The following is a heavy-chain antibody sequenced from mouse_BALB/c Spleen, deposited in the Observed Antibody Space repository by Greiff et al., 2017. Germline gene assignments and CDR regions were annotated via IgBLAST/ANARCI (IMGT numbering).Heavy chain of an antibody. V-gene: IGHV1-31*01. CDR1: GYSFTGYY. CDR2: INPYNGAT. CDR3: ARRDGNYAYFDY. J-gene: IGHJ2*01. D-gene: IGHD2-1*01. Sequence: VQLQQSGPELVKPGASVKISCKASGYSFTGYYMHWVKQSHVKSLEWIGRINPYNGATSYNQNFKDKASLTVDKSSSTAYMELHSLTSEDSAVYYCARRDGNYAYFDYWGQGTTLTVSS.